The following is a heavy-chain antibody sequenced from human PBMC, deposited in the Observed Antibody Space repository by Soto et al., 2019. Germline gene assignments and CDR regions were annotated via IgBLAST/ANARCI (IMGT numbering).Heavy chain of an antibody. V-gene: IGHV1-69*01. D-gene: IGHD3-22*01. Sequence: QVQLVQSGAEVKKPGSSVKVSCKASGGTFSSYAISWVRQAPGQGLEWMGGIIPIFGTANYAQKFQGRVTITEDECTSTAYMERRSLRAEDTAVYYCARDKVGYYDSSGYYRVSVPPDYYYGMDVWGQGTTVTVSS. CDR2: IIPIFGTA. CDR1: GGTFSSYA. CDR3: ARDKVGYYDSSGYYRVSVPPDYYYGMDV. J-gene: IGHJ6*02.